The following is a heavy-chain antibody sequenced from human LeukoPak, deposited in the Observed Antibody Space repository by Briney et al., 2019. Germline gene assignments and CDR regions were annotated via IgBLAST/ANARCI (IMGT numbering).Heavy chain of an antibody. V-gene: IGHV5-10-1*01. CDR3: ARTFSSSSSDWFDP. CDR2: IDPSDSYT. Sequence: GESLRTSCKGSGSSFTSYWISWVRPLPGKGPEWMGRIDPSDSYTNYNPSFQGHVTISADKSISTAYLQWSSLKASDTAMYYCARTFSSSSSDWFDPWGQGTLVSVSS. CDR1: GSSFTSYW. D-gene: IGHD6-6*01. J-gene: IGHJ5*02.